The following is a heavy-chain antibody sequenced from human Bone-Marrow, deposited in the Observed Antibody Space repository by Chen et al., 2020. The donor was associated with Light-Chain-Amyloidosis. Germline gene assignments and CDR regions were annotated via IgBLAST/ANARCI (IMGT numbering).Heavy chain of an antibody. CDR1: GFTFTSYA. CDR2: ISYDGRTQ. Sequence: QVQLVESGGGVVQPGRSLRLSCAASGFTFTSYAMHWVRQAPGKELGWGAIISYDGRTQYYTDSVKGRFTISRDNSKNTLFLQMNNLKTEDTAVYVCARDQVMAAMFPHGMDVWGHGTTVTVSS. J-gene: IGHJ6*02. CDR3: ARDQVMAAMFPHGMDV. D-gene: IGHD2-21*01. V-gene: IGHV3-30-3*01.